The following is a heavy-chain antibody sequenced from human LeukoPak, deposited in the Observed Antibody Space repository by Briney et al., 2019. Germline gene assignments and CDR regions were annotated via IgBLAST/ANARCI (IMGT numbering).Heavy chain of an antibody. D-gene: IGHD3-22*01. CDR1: GFTVSSNY. V-gene: IGHV3-66*01. Sequence: GGSLRLSCAASGFTVSSNYMSWVRQAPGKGLEWVSVIYSGGSTYYADSVKGRFTISRDNSKNTLYLQMNSLRAEDTAVYYCARGIRYYYDSSVPRFDPWGQGTLVTVSS. CDR3: ARGIRYYYDSSVPRFDP. J-gene: IGHJ5*02. CDR2: IYSGGST.